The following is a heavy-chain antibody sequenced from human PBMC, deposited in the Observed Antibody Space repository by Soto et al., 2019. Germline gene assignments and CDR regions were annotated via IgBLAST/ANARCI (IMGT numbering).Heavy chain of an antibody. Sequence: KPSETLSLTCTVSGGSISSDDYYWSWIRQAPGRGLEWIGYIHSRGSIYYNPSLKSRATMSIDTAGNQFSLKVSSVTVADTAVYYCARDLDGLHDDTSGPFPRPGWGQGTLVTVSS. CDR1: GGSISSDDYY. CDR2: IHSRGSI. D-gene: IGHD3-22*01. CDR3: ARDLDGLHDDTSGPFPRPG. V-gene: IGHV4-30-4*01. J-gene: IGHJ1*01.